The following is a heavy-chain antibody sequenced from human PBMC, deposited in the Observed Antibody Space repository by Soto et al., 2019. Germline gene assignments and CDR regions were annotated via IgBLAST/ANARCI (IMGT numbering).Heavy chain of an antibody. Sequence: QVQLVQSGAEEKKPGASMKVSCKASGYTFTSYAMHWVRQDPGQRLEWMGWINAGNGNTKYSQKFQGRVTITRDTSASTAYMELSSLRSEDTAVYYCARSIVVVTALDYWGQGTLVTVSS. CDR2: INAGNGNT. CDR3: ARSIVVVTALDY. J-gene: IGHJ4*02. CDR1: GYTFTSYA. D-gene: IGHD2-21*02. V-gene: IGHV1-3*05.